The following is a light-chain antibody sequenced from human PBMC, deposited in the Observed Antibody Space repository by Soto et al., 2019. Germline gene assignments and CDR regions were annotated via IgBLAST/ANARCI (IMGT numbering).Light chain of an antibody. J-gene: IGLJ3*02. CDR1: SSNIGAVCD. CDR3: QSYDNSLSAWV. CDR2: ANT. V-gene: IGLV1-40*01. Sequence: QSVLTQPPSVSGAPGQRVTISCTGSSSNIGAVCDGHWYQQRPGTAPKLLIYANTNRPSGVPDRFSGSKSGTSASLAITGLQAEDEADYYCQSYDNSLSAWVFGGGTKLTVL.